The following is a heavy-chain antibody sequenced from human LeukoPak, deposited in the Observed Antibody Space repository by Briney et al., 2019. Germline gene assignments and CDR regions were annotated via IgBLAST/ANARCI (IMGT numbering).Heavy chain of an antibody. V-gene: IGHV1-18*01. CDR2: ISAYNGNT. CDR1: GYTFTSYG. Sequence: GASVKVSCKASGYTFTSYGTSWVRQAPGQGLEWMGWISAYNGNTNYAQKLQGRVTMTTDTSTSTAYMELRSLRSDDTAVYYCARGNTYYDFWSGYYTFDYWGQGTLVTVSS. D-gene: IGHD3-3*01. J-gene: IGHJ4*02. CDR3: ARGNTYYDFWSGYYTFDY.